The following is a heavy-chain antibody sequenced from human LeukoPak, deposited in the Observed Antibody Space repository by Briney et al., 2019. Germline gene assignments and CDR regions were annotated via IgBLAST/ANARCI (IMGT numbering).Heavy chain of an antibody. V-gene: IGHV4-39*01. D-gene: IGHD4-17*01. CDR2: IYNSGST. CDR1: GGSISSSSPY. J-gene: IGHJ2*01. Sequence: SETLSLTCTVSGGSISSSSPYWGWIRQPPGKGLEWIGTIYNSGSTYYNPSLKSRVTISVDTSKNQFSLKLSSVTAADTAVYYCARHPYLTVPYRYFHLWGRGTLVTVSS. CDR3: ARHPYLTVPYRYFHL.